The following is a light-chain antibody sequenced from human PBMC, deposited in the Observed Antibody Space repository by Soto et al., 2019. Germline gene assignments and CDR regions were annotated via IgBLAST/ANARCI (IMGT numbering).Light chain of an antibody. J-gene: IGKJ2*01. Sequence: EIVLTQSPGTLSLSPGDRATLSCRASQSVSSNSLAWYQQKPGQAPRLLIYGTSSRATGIPDRFSGSGSGTDFTLTISRLESEDFAVYYCQQFGSSPLYAFGQGTKLEIK. CDR2: GTS. V-gene: IGKV3-20*01. CDR3: QQFGSSPLYA. CDR1: QSVSSNS.